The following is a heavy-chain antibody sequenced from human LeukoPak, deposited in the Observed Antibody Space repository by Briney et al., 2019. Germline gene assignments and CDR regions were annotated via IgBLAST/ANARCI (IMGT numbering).Heavy chain of an antibody. J-gene: IGHJ6*02. V-gene: IGHV3-9*01. D-gene: IGHD2-21*02. Sequence: GGSLRLSCAASGFTFDDYAMHWVRQAPGNGLEWVSGISWSSGSIGYADSVKGRFTISRDNAKNSLYLQMNSLRAEDTALYYCAKELSSYCGGDCYSSPGMDVWGQGTTVTVSS. CDR3: AKELSSYCGGDCYSSPGMDV. CDR2: ISWSSGSI. CDR1: GFTFDDYA.